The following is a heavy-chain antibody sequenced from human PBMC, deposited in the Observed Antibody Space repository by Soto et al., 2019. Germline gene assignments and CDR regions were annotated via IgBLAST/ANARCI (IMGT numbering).Heavy chain of an antibody. CDR1: GYSFTSYW. V-gene: IGHV5-10-1*01. CDR2: IDPSDSYT. Sequence: PGESLKISCKGSGYSFTSYWISWVRQMPGKGLEWMGRIDPSDSYTNYSPSFQGHVTISADKSISTAYLQWSSLKTSDTAMYYCAGHTAMDSYYYYGMDVWGQGTTVTVS. J-gene: IGHJ6*02. D-gene: IGHD5-18*01. CDR3: AGHTAMDSYYYYGMDV.